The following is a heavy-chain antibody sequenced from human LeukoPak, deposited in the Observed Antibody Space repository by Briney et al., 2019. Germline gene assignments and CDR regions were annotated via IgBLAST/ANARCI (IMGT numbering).Heavy chain of an antibody. V-gene: IGHV1-8*01. CDR3: ARGRSSGGYYNVPFDP. D-gene: IGHD3-10*01. CDR1: GYTFTSYD. Sequence: GASVKVSCKASGYTFTSYDMNWVRQATGQGLEWMGWMNPNSGNTGYAQKFQGRVTMTRNTSISTAYMELSSLRSEDTAVYYCARGRSSGGYYNVPFDPWGQGTLVTVSS. J-gene: IGHJ5*02. CDR2: MNPNSGNT.